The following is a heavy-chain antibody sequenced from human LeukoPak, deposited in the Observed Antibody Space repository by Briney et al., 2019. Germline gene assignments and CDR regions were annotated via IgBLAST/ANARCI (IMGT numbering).Heavy chain of an antibody. CDR3: ASGKVRGVIENWFDP. CDR2: IIPILGIA. D-gene: IGHD3-10*01. J-gene: IGHJ5*02. Sequence: SVKLSCKVSGGTFSSYSISWVRQAPGQGLEWMGRIIPILGIANYVQKFQGRVTITADKSTSTAYMELSSLRSEDTAVYYCASGKVRGVIENWFDPWGQGTLVTVSS. V-gene: IGHV1-69*02. CDR1: GGTFSSYS.